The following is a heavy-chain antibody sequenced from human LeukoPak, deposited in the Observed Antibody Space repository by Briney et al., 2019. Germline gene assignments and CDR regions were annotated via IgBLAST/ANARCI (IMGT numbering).Heavy chain of an antibody. J-gene: IGHJ4*02. CDR1: GGSFSGYY. CDR2: INHSGST. Sequence: SETLSLTCAVHGGSFSGYYWSWIRQPPGKGLEWIGEINHSGSTNYNPSLKSRVTISVDTSKNQFSLKLSSVTAADTAVYYCARYYYDSSGDFDYWGQGTLVTVSS. V-gene: IGHV4-34*01. CDR3: ARYYYDSSGDFDY. D-gene: IGHD3-22*01.